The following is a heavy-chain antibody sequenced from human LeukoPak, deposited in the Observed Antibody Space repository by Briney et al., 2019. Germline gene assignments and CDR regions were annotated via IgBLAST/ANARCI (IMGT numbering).Heavy chain of an antibody. CDR2: ISGSGGNT. CDR3: TTDPYAWELLDY. V-gene: IGHV3-15*06. J-gene: IGHJ4*02. D-gene: IGHD1-26*01. Sequence: GETLRLSCAASGFTFSSHGMNWVRQAPGKGLEWVSGISGSGGNTYYAAPVKGRFTISRDDSKNTLYLQMNSLKTEDTAVYYCTTDPYAWELLDYWGQGTLVTVSS. CDR1: GFTFSSHG.